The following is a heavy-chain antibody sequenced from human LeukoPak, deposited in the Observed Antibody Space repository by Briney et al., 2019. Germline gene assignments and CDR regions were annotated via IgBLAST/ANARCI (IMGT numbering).Heavy chain of an antibody. CDR1: GFTFDDYC. Sequence: PGGSLRLSCAASGFTFDDYCMSWVRQAPGKGLEWVSGINWNGGSTGYADSVKGRFTISRDNAKNSLYLQMNSLRAEDTALYYCARGRTFGLRGDRYSLDVWGKGTTVTVSS. J-gene: IGHJ6*04. CDR3: ARGRTFGLRGDRYSLDV. CDR2: INWNGGST. V-gene: IGHV3-20*04. D-gene: IGHD2-21*02.